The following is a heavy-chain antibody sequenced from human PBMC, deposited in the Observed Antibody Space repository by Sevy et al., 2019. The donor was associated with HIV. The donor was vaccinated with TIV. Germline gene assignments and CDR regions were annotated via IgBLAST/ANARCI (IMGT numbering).Heavy chain of an antibody. J-gene: IGHJ1*01. CDR1: GFSFSTYG. CDR2: ISFDATNK. Sequence: GGSLRLSCEASGFSFSTYGMHWVRQAPGKGLEWVAVISFDATNKHYPDSVKGRFTISRDNFQNSLFLQMDSLRPEDTAVYYCALERLSSDVAEYFQNWGQGTLVTVSS. CDR3: ALERLSSDVAEYFQN. D-gene: IGHD1-1*01. V-gene: IGHV3-30*05.